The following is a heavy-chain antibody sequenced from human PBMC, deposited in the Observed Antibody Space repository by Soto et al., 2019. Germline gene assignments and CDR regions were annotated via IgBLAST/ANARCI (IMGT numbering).Heavy chain of an antibody. CDR3: ASEDGDFYYFDF. CDR2: IYYSGST. D-gene: IGHD4-17*01. CDR1: GGSTSSYY. J-gene: IGHJ4*02. V-gene: IGHV4-59*01. Sequence: SETLSLTCTVSGGSTSSYYWSWIRQPPGKGLEWIGYIYYSGSTNYNPSLKSRVTISVDTSKNQFSLKLSSVTAADTAVYYCASEDGDFYYFDFWGQGTLVTVSS.